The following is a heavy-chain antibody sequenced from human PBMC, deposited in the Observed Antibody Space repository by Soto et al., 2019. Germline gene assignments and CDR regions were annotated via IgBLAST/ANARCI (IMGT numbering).Heavy chain of an antibody. CDR3: ARKKEYDFWSVYNNNYYSDMYV. V-gene: IGHV3-7*01. J-gene: IGHJ6*03. CDR2: IKQDGSEK. CDR1: GFTFSSYW. D-gene: IGHD3-3*01. Sequence: GGSLRLSCAASGFTFSSYWMSWLRQAPGKGLEWVANIKQDGSEKYYVDSVKGRFTISRDNAKNSLYLQMNSLRAEDTAVYYCARKKEYDFWSVYNNNYYSDMYVWGKGNTVTVSS.